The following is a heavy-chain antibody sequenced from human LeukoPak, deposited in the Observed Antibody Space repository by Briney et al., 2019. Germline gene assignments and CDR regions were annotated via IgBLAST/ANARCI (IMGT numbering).Heavy chain of an antibody. D-gene: IGHD3-22*01. CDR2: IIPIFGTA. CDR1: GDTFSSYA. Sequence: ASVKVSCKASGDTFSSYAISWVRQAPGQGLEWMGGIIPIFGTANYAQKFQGRVTITADKSTSTAYMELSSLRSEDTAVYYCARGDYYDSSSYPDPDAFDIWGQGTMVTVSS. CDR3: ARGDYYDSSSYPDPDAFDI. J-gene: IGHJ3*02. V-gene: IGHV1-69*06.